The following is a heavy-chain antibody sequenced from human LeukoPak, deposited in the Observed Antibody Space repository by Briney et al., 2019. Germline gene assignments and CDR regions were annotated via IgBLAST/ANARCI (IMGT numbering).Heavy chain of an antibody. CDR3: AKDTGALYYYYGMDV. CDR2: ISWNSGSI. CDR1: GFTFDDYA. Sequence: PGRSLRLSCAASGFTFDDYAMHWVRQAPGKGLEWVSGISWNSGSIGYADSVKGRFTISRDNAKNSLYLQMNSLRAEDTALYYCAKDTGALYYYYGMDVWGQGTTVTVSS. J-gene: IGHJ6*02. V-gene: IGHV3-9*01. D-gene: IGHD3-10*01.